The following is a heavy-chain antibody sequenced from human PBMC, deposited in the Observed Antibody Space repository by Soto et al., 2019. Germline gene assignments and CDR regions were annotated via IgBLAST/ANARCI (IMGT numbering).Heavy chain of an antibody. D-gene: IGHD3-10*01. CDR2: VNPILSIS. J-gene: IGHJ4*02. CDR1: GDTFNFYS. Sequence: QVQLVQSGAEVKSAGSSVKVSCKASGDTFNFYSINWVRQAPGLGLEWVGRVNPILSISNYAHRLQGRVTMTADKSTGTASMELRSLRSEDTAIYYCASHYGSGYRAFDSWGQGALVTVSS. V-gene: IGHV1-69*02. CDR3: ASHYGSGYRAFDS.